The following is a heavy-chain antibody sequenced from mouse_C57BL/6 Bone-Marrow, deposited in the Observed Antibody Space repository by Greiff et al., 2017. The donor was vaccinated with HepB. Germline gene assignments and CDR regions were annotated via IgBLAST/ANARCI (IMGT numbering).Heavy chain of an antibody. CDR3: ARRTMITNYFDY. CDR1: GFTFSSYG. CDR2: ISSGGSYT. Sequence: DVKLVESGGDLVKPGGSLKLSCAASGFTFSSYGMSWVRQTPDKRLEWVATISSGGSYTYYPDSVKGRFTISRDNAKNTLYLQMSSLKSEDTAMYYCARRTMITNYFDYWGQGTTLTVSS. V-gene: IGHV5-6*02. J-gene: IGHJ2*01. D-gene: IGHD2-4*01.